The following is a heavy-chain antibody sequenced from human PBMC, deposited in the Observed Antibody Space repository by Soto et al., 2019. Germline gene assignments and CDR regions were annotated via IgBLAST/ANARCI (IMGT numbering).Heavy chain of an antibody. J-gene: IGHJ4*02. V-gene: IGHV3-23*01. D-gene: IGHD3-10*01. CDR3: AKSVMVRGTYYFDY. Sequence: GGSLRLSCAASGFTFSNAWMNWVRQAPGKGLEWVSAISGSGGSTYYADSVKGRFTISRDNSKNTLYLQMNSLRAEDTAVYYCAKSVMVRGTYYFDYWGQGTLVTVSS. CDR1: GFTFSNAW. CDR2: ISGSGGST.